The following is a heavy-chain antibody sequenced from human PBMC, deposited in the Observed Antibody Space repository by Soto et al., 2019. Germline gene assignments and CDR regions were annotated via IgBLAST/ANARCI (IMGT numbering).Heavy chain of an antibody. V-gene: IGHV3-11*01. CDR3: ARDLGYYASDGYFDY. D-gene: IGHD3-22*01. CDR2: ISSSGNII. J-gene: IGHJ4*02. CDR1: GFTFSDYY. Sequence: QVQLVESGGNLVKPGGSLRLSCAGSGFTFSDYYMSWIRQAPGKGPAWVSYISSSGNIIYYADSVKGRFTISRDNAKNSLYLQMNSLRAEDTAVYYCARDLGYYASDGYFDYWGQGTLVTVSS.